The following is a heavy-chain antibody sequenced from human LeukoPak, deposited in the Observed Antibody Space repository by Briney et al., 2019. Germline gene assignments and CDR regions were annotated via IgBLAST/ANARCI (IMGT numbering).Heavy chain of an antibody. D-gene: IGHD3-10*01. CDR1: GLSVGSNY. CDR3: TKEFSWFGDRPGCFDP. CDR2: IYSGGST. J-gene: IGHJ5*02. Sequence: GGSLRLSCAASGLSVGSNYMSWVRQSPGRGREWGSRIYSGGSTYYADSVKGRFTISRDNSKNTLYLEMYSLRPEDTAVYYCTKEFSWFGDRPGCFDPWGQGTQVTVSS. V-gene: IGHV3-53*01.